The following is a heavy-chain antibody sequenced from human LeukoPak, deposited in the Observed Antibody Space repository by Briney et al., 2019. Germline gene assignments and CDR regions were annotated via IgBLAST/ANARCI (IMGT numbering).Heavy chain of an antibody. CDR3: ARGRWLQL. CDR1: GGPFSGYY. D-gene: IGHD5-24*01. V-gene: IGHV4-34*01. Sequence: SETLSLTCAVYGGPFSGYYWSWIRQPPGKGLEWIGEINHSGSTNYNPSLKSRVTISVDTSKNQFSLKLSSVTAADTAVYYCARGRWLQLWGQGTLVTVSS. J-gene: IGHJ4*02. CDR2: INHSGST.